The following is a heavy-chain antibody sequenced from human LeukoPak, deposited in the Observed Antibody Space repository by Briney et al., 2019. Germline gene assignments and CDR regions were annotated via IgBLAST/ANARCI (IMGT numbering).Heavy chain of an antibody. CDR2: VSGSSTHI. V-gene: IGHV3-21*01. CDR1: GFTFSSYS. Sequence: GGSLRLSCAASGFTFSSYSMNWVRQAPGKGLEWVSLVSGSSTHIYYTDSVKGRFTISRDNTKNSLDLQMNSLRVEDTALYYCVRLGSTVTLGDAFDMWGQGTMVTVSS. J-gene: IGHJ3*02. CDR3: VRLGSTVTLGDAFDM. D-gene: IGHD4-17*01.